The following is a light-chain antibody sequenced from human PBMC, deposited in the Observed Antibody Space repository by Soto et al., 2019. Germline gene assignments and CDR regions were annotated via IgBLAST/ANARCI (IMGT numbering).Light chain of an antibody. J-gene: IGKJ5*01. CDR3: QQRLNWPIT. CDR1: QSVNNY. V-gene: IGKV3-11*01. Sequence: IVLTQSPATLSLSPGERATLSCRASQSVNNYLAWYQQKLGQAPRLVIYDASKRATDIPVRFSGSGSGTDFTLTISSLVPEDFAVYYCQQRLNWPITFGQGTRLEIK. CDR2: DAS.